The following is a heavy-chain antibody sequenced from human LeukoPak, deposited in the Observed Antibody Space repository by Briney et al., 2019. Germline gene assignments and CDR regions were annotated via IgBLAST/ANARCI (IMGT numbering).Heavy chain of an antibody. V-gene: IGHV3-66*01. CDR3: ARERPDSRNLDS. CDR1: GFIVRSNH. Sequence: GGSLRLSCAAFGFIVRSNHINWVRQAPGKGLEWVSITYSGDTTCYADSVKGRFIISRDDSKNTLSLQMNDLRVEDTAVYYCARERPDSRNLDSWGRGALVTVSS. CDR2: TYSGDTT. J-gene: IGHJ4*02. D-gene: IGHD1-14*01.